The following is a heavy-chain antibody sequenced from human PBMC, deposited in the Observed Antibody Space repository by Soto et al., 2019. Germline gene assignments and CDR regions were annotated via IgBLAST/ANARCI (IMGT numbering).Heavy chain of an antibody. CDR2: FYDSGRT. Sequence: PSETLSLTCTLSGGSISSSSYYWGWIRQPPGKGLEWIGNFYDSGRTYYNPSLKSRVTISVDTSKNQFSLKLTSVTAADTAVYYCARSVFPWGQGTLVTSP. J-gene: IGHJ5*02. V-gene: IGHV4-39*07. CDR3: ARSVFP. CDR1: GGSISSSSYY.